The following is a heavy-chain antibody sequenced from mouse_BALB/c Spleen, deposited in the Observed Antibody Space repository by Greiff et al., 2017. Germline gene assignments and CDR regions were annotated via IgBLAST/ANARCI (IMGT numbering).Heavy chain of an antibody. CDR3: ARTFTTGAMDY. V-gene: IGHV1S81*02. J-gene: IGHJ4*01. D-gene: IGHD2-12*01. CDR2: INPSNGRT. CDR1: GYTFTSYW. Sequence: VQLQQPGAELVKPGASVKLSCKASGYTFTSYWMHWVKQRPGQGLEWIGEINPSNGRTNYNEKFKSKATLTVDKSSSTAYMQLSSLTSEDSAVYYCARTFTTGAMDYWGQGTSVTVSS.